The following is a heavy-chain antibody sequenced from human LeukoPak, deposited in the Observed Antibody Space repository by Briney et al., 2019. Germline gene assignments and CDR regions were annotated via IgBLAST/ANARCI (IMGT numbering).Heavy chain of an antibody. CDR1: GFTFSNYG. Sequence: GGSLRLSCAASGFTFSNYGMHWVRQAPGKGLEWVAVIWYDGSNKYYADSVKGRFTLSRDNSKNTLFLQMNSLRPEDTAVYFCARDLTQLALFAYWGQGTLATVSS. CDR2: IWYDGSNK. J-gene: IGHJ4*02. D-gene: IGHD6-13*01. CDR3: ARDLTQLALFAY. V-gene: IGHV3-33*01.